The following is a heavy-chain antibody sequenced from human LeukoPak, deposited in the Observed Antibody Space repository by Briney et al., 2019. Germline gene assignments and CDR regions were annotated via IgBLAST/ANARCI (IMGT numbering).Heavy chain of an antibody. D-gene: IGHD4-17*01. J-gene: IGHJ4*02. Sequence: GESLRLSCTASGFTFSNFWMGWVRQAPGKGLEWVANIKQDKTEKFYLGSVKGRFTISRDNAKNSLYLQMNSLRAEDTAVYYCARDSYGDYYFDYWGQGTLVTVSS. CDR3: ARDSYGDYYFDY. CDR2: IKQDKTEK. V-gene: IGHV3-7*03. CDR1: GFTFSNFW.